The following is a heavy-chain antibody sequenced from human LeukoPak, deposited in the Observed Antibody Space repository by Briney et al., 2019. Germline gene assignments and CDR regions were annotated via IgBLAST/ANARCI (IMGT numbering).Heavy chain of an antibody. Sequence: GESLKISCKGPGYSFTSYWIGWVRQMPGKGLEWMGIIYPGDSDTRYSPSFQGQVTISADKSISTAYLQWSSLKASDTAMYYCARQIGYCSSTSCYGYWFDPWGQGTLVTASS. CDR2: IYPGDSDT. CDR1: GYSFTSYW. CDR3: ARQIGYCSSTSCYGYWFDP. D-gene: IGHD2-2*01. J-gene: IGHJ5*02. V-gene: IGHV5-51*01.